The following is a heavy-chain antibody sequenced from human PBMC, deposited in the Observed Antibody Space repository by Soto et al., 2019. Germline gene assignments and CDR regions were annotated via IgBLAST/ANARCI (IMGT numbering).Heavy chain of an antibody. CDR3: ARAPGYGGNSDYYYGMDV. CDR1: GGSISSGDYY. J-gene: IGHJ6*02. CDR2: IYYSGST. Sequence: SETLSLTCTVSGGSISSGDYYWSWIRQPPGKGLEWIGYIYYSGSTYYNPPLKSRVTISVDTSKNQFSLKLSSVTAADTAVYYCARAPGYGGNSDYYYGMDVWGQGTTVTVSS. D-gene: IGHD4-17*01. V-gene: IGHV4-30-4*01.